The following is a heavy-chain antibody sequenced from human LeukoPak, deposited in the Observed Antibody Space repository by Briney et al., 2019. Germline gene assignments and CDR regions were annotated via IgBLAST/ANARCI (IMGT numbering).Heavy chain of an antibody. CDR2: IYCTGSA. CDR1: SVSIVSSVLF. V-gene: IGHV4-31*03. Sequence: SETLSLTSSVSSVSIVSSVLFWGWTRHHPGEGVGWIGYIYCTGSAYYNPSLQRRLTMSVDTSKNQFSLNLRSVTAADTAVYYWARGYGPFDPWGQGILVTVSS. D-gene: IGHD5-12*01. J-gene: IGHJ5*01. CDR3: ARGYGPFDP.